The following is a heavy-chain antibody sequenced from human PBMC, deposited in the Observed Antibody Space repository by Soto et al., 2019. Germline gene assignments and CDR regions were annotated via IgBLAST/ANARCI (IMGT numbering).Heavy chain of an antibody. Sequence: LSLTCTVSGGSISSYYWSWIRQPPGKGLEWIGYIYYSGSTNYNPSLKSRVTISVDTSKNQFSLKLSSVTAADTAVYYCARRRSYSNYDYYYYYMDVWGKGTTVTVSS. V-gene: IGHV4-59*08. CDR2: IYYSGST. J-gene: IGHJ6*03. CDR1: GGSISSYY. D-gene: IGHD4-4*01. CDR3: ARRRSYSNYDYYYYYMDV.